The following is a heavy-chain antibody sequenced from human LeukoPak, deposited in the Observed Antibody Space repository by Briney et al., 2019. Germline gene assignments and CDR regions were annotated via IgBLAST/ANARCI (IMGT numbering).Heavy chain of an antibody. Sequence: ASVKVSCKASGYTFTGYYMHWVRQAPGQGLEWMGWVNPNSGGTNYTQKFQGRVTMTRDTSISTAYMELSRLRSDDTAVYYCARGRGRVAGTVKINDAFDIWGQGTMVTVSS. CDR1: GYTFTGYY. CDR2: VNPNSGGT. J-gene: IGHJ3*02. D-gene: IGHD6-19*01. V-gene: IGHV1-2*02. CDR3: ARGRGRVAGTVKINDAFDI.